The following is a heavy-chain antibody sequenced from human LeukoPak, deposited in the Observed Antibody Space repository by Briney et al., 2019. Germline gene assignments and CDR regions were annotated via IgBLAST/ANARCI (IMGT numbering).Heavy chain of an antibody. CDR2: IYYSGST. Sequence: SETLSLTCTVSGGSISSYYWSWVRQPAGKGLEWIGYIYYSGSTYYNPSLKSRVTISVDTSKNQFSLKLSSVTAADTAVYYCAREGDYYDSSGPVDYWGQGTLVTVSS. CDR3: AREGDYYDSSGPVDY. J-gene: IGHJ4*02. D-gene: IGHD3-22*01. CDR1: GGSISSYY. V-gene: IGHV4-59*06.